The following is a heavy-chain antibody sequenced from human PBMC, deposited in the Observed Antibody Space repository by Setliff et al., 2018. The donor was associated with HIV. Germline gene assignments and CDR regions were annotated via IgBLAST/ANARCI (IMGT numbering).Heavy chain of an antibody. CDR1: GFNVTDNY. J-gene: IGHJ4*02. Sequence: PGGSLRLSCAVSGFNVTDNYMTWVRQAPGKGLEWVSILHRDGGTYSANSVKGRFTISRDNSKNTLYLRMNNLRVDDTAVYYCAKAHLRGYNYGPFDYWGQGTLVTVSS. V-gene: IGHV3-53*01. D-gene: IGHD5-18*01. CDR2: LHRDGGT. CDR3: AKAHLRGYNYGPFDY.